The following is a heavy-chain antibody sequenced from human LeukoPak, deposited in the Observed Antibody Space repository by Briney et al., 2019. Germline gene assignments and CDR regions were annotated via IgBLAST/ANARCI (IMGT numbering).Heavy chain of an antibody. CDR1: GGTFSSYT. J-gene: IGHJ4*02. Sequence: ASVKVSCKASGGTFSSYTISWVRQAPGQGLEWMGRIIPILGIANYAQKFRGRVTITADKSTSTAYMELSSLRSEDTAVYYCAALRYFDWNLDYWGQGTLVTVSS. CDR3: AALRYFDWNLDY. CDR2: IIPILGIA. V-gene: IGHV1-69*02. D-gene: IGHD3-9*01.